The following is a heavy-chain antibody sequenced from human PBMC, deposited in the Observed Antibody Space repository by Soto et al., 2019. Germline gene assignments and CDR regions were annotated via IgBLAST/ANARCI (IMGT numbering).Heavy chain of an antibody. CDR2: INPNSGGT. V-gene: IGHV1-2*04. CDR3: ARDSIRGYSGYDYGY. Sequence: GASVKVSCKASGYTFTGYYMHWVRQAPGQGLEWMGWINPNSGGTNYAQKFQGWVTMTRDTSISTAYMELSRLRSDDTAVYYCARDSIRGYSGYDYGYWGQGTLVTVSS. CDR1: GYTFTGYY. J-gene: IGHJ4*02. D-gene: IGHD5-12*01.